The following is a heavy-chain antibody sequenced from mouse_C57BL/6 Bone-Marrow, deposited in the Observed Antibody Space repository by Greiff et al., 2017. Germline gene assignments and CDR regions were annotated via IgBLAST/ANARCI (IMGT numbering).Heavy chain of an antibody. CDR2: ISSGSSTI. V-gene: IGHV5-17*01. CDR3: ARGTGRYFDY. Sequence: EVQLAESGGGLVKPGGSLKLSCAASGFTFSDYGMHWVRQAPEKGLEWVAYISSGSSTIYYADTVKGRFTISRGNAKNTLCLQRPSLRSEDTAMYYCARGTGRYFDYWGQGTTLTVSA. J-gene: IGHJ2*01. CDR1: GFTFSDYG. D-gene: IGHD4-1*01.